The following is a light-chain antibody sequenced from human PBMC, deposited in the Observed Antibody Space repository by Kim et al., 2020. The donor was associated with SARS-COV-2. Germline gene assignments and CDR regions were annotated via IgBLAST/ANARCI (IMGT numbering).Light chain of an antibody. CDR3: QQSYSTPPWT. CDR1: QSISSY. CDR2: AAS. J-gene: IGKJ1*01. Sequence: DIQMTQSPSSLSASVGDRATITCRASQSISSYLNWYQQKPGKAPKLLIYAASSLQSGVPSRFSGSGSGTDFTLTISSLQPEDFATYYCQQSYSTPPWTFGQGTKVDIK. V-gene: IGKV1-39*01.